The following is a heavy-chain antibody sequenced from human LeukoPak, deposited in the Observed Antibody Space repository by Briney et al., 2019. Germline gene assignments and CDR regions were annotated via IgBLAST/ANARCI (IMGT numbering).Heavy chain of an antibody. CDR3: ARDRAIFGVVIPFDY. Sequence: ASVKVSCKASGYTFTSYGSSWVRPAPGQGLEGMGWICAYKGNTNYAQKLQGRVTMTTDTSTSTAYMELRSLRSDDTAVYYCARDRAIFGVVIPFDYWGQGTLVTVSS. CDR2: ICAYKGNT. J-gene: IGHJ4*02. CDR1: GYTFTSYG. V-gene: IGHV1-18*01. D-gene: IGHD3-3*01.